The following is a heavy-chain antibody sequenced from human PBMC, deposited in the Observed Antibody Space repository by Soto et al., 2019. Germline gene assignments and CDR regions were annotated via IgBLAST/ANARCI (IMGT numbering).Heavy chain of an antibody. CDR2: IYYIGST. V-gene: IGHV4-31*03. J-gene: IGHJ5*02. D-gene: IGHD6-13*01. CDR1: VVSIISGFYY. CDR3: EREEKLDQGWFEH. Sequence: PSGTLSLTCTVSVVSIISGFYYWSCIRQHPWNGLEWIGYIYYIGSTYYNPSLKIRVTISLDTSKNQFSLKLSSVTAADKAVYYCEREEKLDQGWFEHRGQGPLVNVSS.